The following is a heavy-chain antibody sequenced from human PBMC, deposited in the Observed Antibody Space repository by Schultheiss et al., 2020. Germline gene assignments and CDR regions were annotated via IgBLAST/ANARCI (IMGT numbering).Heavy chain of an antibody. CDR1: GFTISPYA. CDR3: ARDTDNGGKLYYYYVKDV. V-gene: IGHV3-21*05. Sequence: GGSLRLSCAASGFTISPYAMSWVRQAPGKGLEWVSYISSSSSYTYYAGSVKGRFTISRDNSKNSLYLQMNSLRAEVTAVYYCARDTDNGGKLYYYYVKDVWGQGTTVTVSS. CDR2: ISSSSSYT. D-gene: IGHD2-8*01. J-gene: IGHJ6*02.